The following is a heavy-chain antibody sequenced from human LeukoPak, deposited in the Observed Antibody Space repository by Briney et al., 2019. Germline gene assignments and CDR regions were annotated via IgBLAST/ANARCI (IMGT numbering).Heavy chain of an antibody. D-gene: IGHD4-17*01. CDR3: TRCPPYGDYADY. CDR1: GFTLSSYW. Sequence: GGSLRLSCAGSGFTLSSYWMSWVRQAPGKGLEWVGFIRSKAYGGTTEYAASVKGRFTISRDDSKSIAYLQMNSLKTEDTAVYYCTRCPPYGDYADYWGQGTLVTVSS. CDR2: IRSKAYGGTT. J-gene: IGHJ4*02. V-gene: IGHV3-49*04.